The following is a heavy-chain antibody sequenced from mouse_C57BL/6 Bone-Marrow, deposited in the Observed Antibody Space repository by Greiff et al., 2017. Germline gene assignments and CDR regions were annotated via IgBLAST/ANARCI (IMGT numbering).Heavy chain of an antibody. J-gene: IGHJ2*01. Sequence: EVKLQESGGDLVKPGGSLKLSCAASGFTFSSYGMSWVRQTPDKRLEWVATISSGGSYTYYPDSVTGRFAISRDNAKNTLYLQMSSLKSEDTAMYYCARCTVVAPYFDYWGQGTTLTVSS. V-gene: IGHV5-6*01. CDR1: GFTFSSYG. CDR2: ISSGGSYT. D-gene: IGHD1-1*01. CDR3: ARCTVVAPYFDY.